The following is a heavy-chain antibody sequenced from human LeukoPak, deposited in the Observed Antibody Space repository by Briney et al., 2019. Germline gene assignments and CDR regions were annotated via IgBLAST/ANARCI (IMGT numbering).Heavy chain of an antibody. CDR2: ISSSGGTI. Sequence: GGSLRLSCAASGFTFSDYQMNWIRQAPGKGLEWVSYISSSGGTISYADSVKGRFTISRDNAKNSLYLQMNSLRAEDTAVYYCARDEYYYGSGADIWGQGTMVTVSS. D-gene: IGHD3-10*01. V-gene: IGHV3-11*01. J-gene: IGHJ3*02. CDR3: ARDEYYYGSGADI. CDR1: GFTFSDYQ.